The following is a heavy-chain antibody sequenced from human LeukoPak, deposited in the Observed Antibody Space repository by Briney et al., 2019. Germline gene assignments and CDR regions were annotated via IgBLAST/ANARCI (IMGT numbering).Heavy chain of an antibody. D-gene: IGHD5-18*01. J-gene: IGHJ4*02. Sequence: ASVKVSCKASGYTFTSFAISWVRQAPGQGLEWMGIINPSGGSTSYAQKFQGRVTMTRDTSTSTVYMELSSLRSEDTAVYYCARGLYSYGRSLFDYWGQGTLVTVSS. CDR3: ARGLYSYGRSLFDY. V-gene: IGHV1-46*01. CDR2: INPSGGST. CDR1: GYTFTSFA.